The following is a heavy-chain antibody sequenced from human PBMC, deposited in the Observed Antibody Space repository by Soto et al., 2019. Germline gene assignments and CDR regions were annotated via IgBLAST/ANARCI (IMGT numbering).Heavy chain of an antibody. D-gene: IGHD2-2*01. V-gene: IGHV4-59*11. CDR2: IYYRGTT. CDR3: ARGGGSPYHDHEFDY. Sequence: QVQLQESGPGLVKPSETLSLTCSVSGVSTSNHYWTWIRKPPGQGPEWIGCIYYRGTTNYNASFNSRVTISVDTSKTHFSLKLTSVTTADTAVYYCARGGGSPYHDHEFDYWGQGILVTVSS. J-gene: IGHJ4*02. CDR1: GVSTSNHY.